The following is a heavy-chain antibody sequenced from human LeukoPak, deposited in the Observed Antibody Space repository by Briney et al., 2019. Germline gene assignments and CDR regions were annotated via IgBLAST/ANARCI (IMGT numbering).Heavy chain of an antibody. J-gene: IGHJ5*02. CDR3: ASGAAAVNWFDP. V-gene: IGHV1-69*13. Sequence: GASVKVSCKASGGTFSSYAISWVRQAPGQGLGWMGGIIPIFGTASYAQKFQGRVRITADESTSTAYMELSSLRSEDTAVYYCASGAAAVNWFDPWGQGTLVTVSS. D-gene: IGHD2-15*01. CDR2: IIPIFGTA. CDR1: GGTFSSYA.